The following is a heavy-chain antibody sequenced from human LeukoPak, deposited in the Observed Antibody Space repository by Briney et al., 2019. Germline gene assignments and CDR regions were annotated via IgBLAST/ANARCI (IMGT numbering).Heavy chain of an antibody. CDR3: ARDKGRDGYNWDAFDT. D-gene: IGHD5-24*01. J-gene: IGHJ3*02. V-gene: IGHV1-2*04. Sequence: AAVKVSCKASGYTFTGYYMHWVLQAPGQGREWMGWINPNSGGTNYAQKCQGWVTMTRDTSISTAYMELSRLRSDDTAVYYCARDKGRDGYNWDAFDTWGQPTMAT. CDR2: INPNSGGT. CDR1: GYTFTGYY.